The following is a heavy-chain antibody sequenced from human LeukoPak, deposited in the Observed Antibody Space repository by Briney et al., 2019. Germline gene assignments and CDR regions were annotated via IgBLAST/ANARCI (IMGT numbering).Heavy chain of an antibody. CDR3: ARAASGTREFDY. D-gene: IGHD1-7*01. Sequence: SETLSLTCTVSGGSISSYYWSWIRQPAGTGLEWIGRIYTSGSTNYNPSLKSRVAMSVDTSKNQVSLKLSSVTAADTAVYYCARAASGTREFDYWGQGTLVTVSS. V-gene: IGHV4-4*07. CDR1: GGSISSYY. CDR2: IYTSGST. J-gene: IGHJ4*02.